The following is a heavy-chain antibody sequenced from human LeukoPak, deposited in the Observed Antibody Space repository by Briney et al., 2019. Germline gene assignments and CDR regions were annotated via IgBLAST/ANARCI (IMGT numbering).Heavy chain of an antibody. J-gene: IGHJ5*02. CDR3: ATVPPFIYRPLRDSWFDP. CDR2: DDPEDGET. CDR1: GYTFTDYY. D-gene: IGHD3-22*01. Sequence: ASVKVSCKVSGYTFTDYYMHWVQQAPGKGLEWMGLDDPEDGETIYAEKFQGRVTITADTSTDTAYMELSSLRSEDTAVYYCATVPPFIYRPLRDSWFDPWGQGTLVTVSS. V-gene: IGHV1-69-2*01.